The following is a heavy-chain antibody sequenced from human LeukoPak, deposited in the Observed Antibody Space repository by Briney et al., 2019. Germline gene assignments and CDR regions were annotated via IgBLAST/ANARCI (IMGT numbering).Heavy chain of an antibody. CDR3: ARDVNWNYCDY. D-gene: IGHD1-20*01. V-gene: IGHV3-9*01. CDR2: ISWSSGNI. CDR1: GFSFPDYA. J-gene: IGHJ4*01. Sequence: GGSLRLSCAASGFSFPDYAMHWVRQAPGKGLEWVSSISWSSGNIGYADSVKGRFTISRDNAKNSMYLQMNSLRAEDTAVYYCARDVNWNYCDYWGHGTLVTVSS.